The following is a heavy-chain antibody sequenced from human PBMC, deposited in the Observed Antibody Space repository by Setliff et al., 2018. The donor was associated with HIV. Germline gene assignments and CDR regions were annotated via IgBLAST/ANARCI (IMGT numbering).Heavy chain of an antibody. CDR2: INIDSGHT. CDR3: AREGYSGSYFNYYYYLDV. J-gene: IGHJ6*03. V-gene: IGHV1-18*01. CDR1: GYSFTAYG. Sequence: ASVKVSCKASGYSFTAYGISWVRQAPGQGFEWMGWINIDSGHTNFAQKFQDRVTVTTDTSTNTTYMELRGLRSDDTAVYYCAREGYSGSYFNYYYYLDVWGKGTTVT. D-gene: IGHD1-26*01.